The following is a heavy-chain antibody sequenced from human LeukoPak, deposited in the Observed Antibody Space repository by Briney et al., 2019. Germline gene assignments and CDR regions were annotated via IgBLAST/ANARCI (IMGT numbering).Heavy chain of an antibody. CDR3: AREGITMVRGVPQEASDI. Sequence: PSETLSLTCTVSGGSISSSSYYWGWIRQPPGKGLEWIASTYYSGSTYYNPSLKSRVTISVDTSKNQFSLKLSSVTAADTAVYYCAREGITMVRGVPQEASDIWGQGTMVTVSS. CDR1: GGSISSSSYY. V-gene: IGHV4-39*07. J-gene: IGHJ3*02. D-gene: IGHD3-10*01. CDR2: TYYSGST.